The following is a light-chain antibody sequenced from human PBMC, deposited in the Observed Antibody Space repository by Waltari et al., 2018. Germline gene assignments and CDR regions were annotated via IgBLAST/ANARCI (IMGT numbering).Light chain of an antibody. V-gene: IGKV1-39*01. Sequence: EIQMTQSPSSLSASVGNRLTITCRASQSISSYLNWYQQKPGKAPKLLIYAASSLQSGVPSRFSGSGSGTDFTLTISSLQPEDFATYYCQQSYSTPRTFGQGTKVEIK. J-gene: IGKJ1*01. CDR3: QQSYSTPRT. CDR2: AAS. CDR1: QSISSY.